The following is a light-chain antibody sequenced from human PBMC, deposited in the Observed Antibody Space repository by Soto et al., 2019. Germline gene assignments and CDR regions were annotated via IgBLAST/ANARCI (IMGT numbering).Light chain of an antibody. CDR1: QSLSSNY. V-gene: IGKV3-20*01. CDR2: GAS. CDR3: QQYGSSPLT. J-gene: IGKJ4*01. Sequence: EIVLTQSPGTLSLSPGERATLSCRASQSLSSNYLAWYQQRPGQSPRLLVYGASSRATGIPDRFSGSGFGTDFTLTISRLEPEDFAVYYCQQYGSSPLTFGGGTKVEIK.